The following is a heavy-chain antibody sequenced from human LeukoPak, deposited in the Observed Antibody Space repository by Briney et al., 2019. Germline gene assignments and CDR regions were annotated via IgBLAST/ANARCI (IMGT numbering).Heavy chain of an antibody. D-gene: IGHD5-18*01. Sequence: KPGGSLRLSCAASGFTFDDYAMHWVRQAPGKGLEWVSLISGDGRSTYYADSMKGRFIVSRDNTKNSLYLQMNSLGTEDTAFYYCAKDERPWIQIWSFDYWGQGTLVTVSS. CDR3: AKDERPWIQIWSFDY. V-gene: IGHV3-43*02. CDR2: ISGDGRST. CDR1: GFTFDDYA. J-gene: IGHJ4*02.